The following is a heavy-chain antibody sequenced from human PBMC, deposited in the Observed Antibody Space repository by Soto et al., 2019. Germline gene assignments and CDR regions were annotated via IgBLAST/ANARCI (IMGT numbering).Heavy chain of an antibody. J-gene: IGHJ5*02. CDR1: GGSISSGGYS. V-gene: IGHV4-30-2*01. CDR3: AREGSQNWLDP. D-gene: IGHD6-13*01. Sequence: TLSLTCAVSGGSISSGGYSWSWIRQPPGKGLEWIGYIYHSGSTYYNPSLKSRVTISVDRSKNQFSLKLSSVTAADTAVYYCAREGSQNWLDPWGQGTLVTVYS. CDR2: IYHSGST.